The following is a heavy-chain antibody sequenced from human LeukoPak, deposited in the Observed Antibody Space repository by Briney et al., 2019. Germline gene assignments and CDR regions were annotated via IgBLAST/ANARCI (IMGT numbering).Heavy chain of an antibody. D-gene: IGHD2-2*02. J-gene: IGHJ3*02. Sequence: GGSLRLSCAASGFTFSSYAMSWVRQAPGKGLEWVSAISGSGGSTYYADSVKGRFTISRDNSKNTLYLQMNSLRAEDTAVYYCARDLYSVPAAILFIWGQGTMVTVFS. V-gene: IGHV3-23*01. CDR1: GFTFSSYA. CDR3: ARDLYSVPAAILFI. CDR2: ISGSGGST.